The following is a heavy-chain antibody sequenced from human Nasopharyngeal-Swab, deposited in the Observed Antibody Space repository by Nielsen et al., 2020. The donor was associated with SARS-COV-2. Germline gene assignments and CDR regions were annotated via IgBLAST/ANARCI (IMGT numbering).Heavy chain of an antibody. J-gene: IGHJ6*03. CDR1: GGSISRNTR. CDR3: SRHYYYYMDI. CDR2: IIHSGGT. Sequence: GSLRLSCAVSGGSISRNTRWGWVRQTPGMGLEWIGEIIHSGGTNYNPALKSRVTISVDKSKNQLSLEVTSVTAADTAVYYCSRHYYYYMDIWGKGTTVTVSS. V-gene: IGHV4-4*02.